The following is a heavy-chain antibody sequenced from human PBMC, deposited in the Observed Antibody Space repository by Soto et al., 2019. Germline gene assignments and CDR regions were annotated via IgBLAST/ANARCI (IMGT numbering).Heavy chain of an antibody. CDR2: ISASGDNT. D-gene: IGHD1-7*01. V-gene: IGHV3-23*01. CDR1: GFTFNRYG. J-gene: IGHJ4*02. CDR3: VKLRLELLYLDS. Sequence: GGSLRLSCAASGFTFNRYGMSWVRQAPGKGLEWVSAISASGDNTYYADSVKGRFTISRDSSNNTLYLQMNSLRADDTALYYCVKLRLELLYLDSWGLGALVTLS.